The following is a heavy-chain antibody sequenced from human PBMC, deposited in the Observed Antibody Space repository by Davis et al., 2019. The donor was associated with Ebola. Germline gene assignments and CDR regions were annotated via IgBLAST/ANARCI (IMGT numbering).Heavy chain of an antibody. CDR2: INHSGST. CDR1: GGSFSGYY. V-gene: IGHV4-34*01. D-gene: IGHD1-26*01. Sequence: MPSETLSLTCAVYGGSFSGYYWSCIRQPPGKGLEWIGKINHSGSTNYNPSLKSRVTISVDTSKNQLSLKLSSVTAADTAVYYCARGVGATTGWFDPWCQGTLVTVSS. J-gene: IGHJ5*02. CDR3: ARGVGATTGWFDP.